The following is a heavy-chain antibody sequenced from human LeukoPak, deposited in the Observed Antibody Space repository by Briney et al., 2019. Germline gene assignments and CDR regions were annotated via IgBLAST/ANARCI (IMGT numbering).Heavy chain of an antibody. CDR2: ISSSASII. D-gene: IGHD4-17*01. J-gene: IGHJ1*01. CDR1: GFTFSDYY. V-gene: IGHV3-11*01. Sequence: GGSLRLSCAASGFTFSDYYMSWIHQAPGKGLEWVSYISSSASIIYYADSGKGRFTISRDNSKNTLYLQMNSLRAEDTAVYYCAKLLNDYGDYTFQHWGQGTPVTVSS. CDR3: AKLLNDYGDYTFQH.